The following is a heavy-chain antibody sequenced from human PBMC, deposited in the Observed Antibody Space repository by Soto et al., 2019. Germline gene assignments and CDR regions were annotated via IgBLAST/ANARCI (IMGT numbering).Heavy chain of an antibody. V-gene: IGHV1-69*12. D-gene: IGHD3-10*01. CDR1: GGTFLNFA. Sequence: QVQLVQSGAEVKKPGTSVKVSCKASGGTFLNFALISWVLQAPGQGLEWMGGIIPIDSTVNYAQKFQGRIKLTADESTTTAYMDLCSLSSADTAVYYCARDILGCVYTYGDVCVQGTTGTVSS. CDR2: IIPIDSTV. J-gene: IGHJ6*01. CDR3: ARDILGCVYTYGDV.